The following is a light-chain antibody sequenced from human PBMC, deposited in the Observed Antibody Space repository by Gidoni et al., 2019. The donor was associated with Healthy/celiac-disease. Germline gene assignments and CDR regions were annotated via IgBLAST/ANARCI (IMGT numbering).Light chain of an antibody. CDR2: LGS. Sequence: DIVMTQSPLSLPVTPGEPASISCRSSQSLLHSNGYNYLDWYLQKPGQSPQLLIYLGSNRASGVPDRFSGSGSGTDFTLKISRVEAEDVGVYYCMQALQTPNTFXQXTKLEIK. CDR3: MQALQTPNT. CDR1: QSLLHSNGYNY. J-gene: IGKJ2*01. V-gene: IGKV2-28*01.